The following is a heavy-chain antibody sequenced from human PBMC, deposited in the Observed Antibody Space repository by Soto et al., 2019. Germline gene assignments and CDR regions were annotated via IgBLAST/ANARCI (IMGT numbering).Heavy chain of an antibody. CDR3: ARGAGYSGYDNIDY. D-gene: IGHD5-12*01. CDR1: GGSFNRHT. CDR2: IIPIFGTA. J-gene: IGHJ4*02. Sequence: QVQLVQSGAEVRKPGSSVRVSCKASGGSFNRHTISWVRQAPGQGLEWMGGIIPIFGTANHAQKFQGRVTIIADESTSTAYMELSSLRSEDTAVYYCARGAGYSGYDNIDYWGQGTLVTVSS. V-gene: IGHV1-69*01.